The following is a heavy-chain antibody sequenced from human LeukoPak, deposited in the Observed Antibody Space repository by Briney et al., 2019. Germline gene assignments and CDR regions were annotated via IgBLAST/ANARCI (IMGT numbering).Heavy chain of an antibody. Sequence: SETLSLTCTVSGGSINSYYWTWIRQPPGKGLEWIGYIYYSGSTNYNPSLKSRVTISVDTSNNQFSLKLSSVTAADTAVYYCACLTTADAFDIWGQGTMVTVSS. D-gene: IGHD3-22*01. CDR3: ACLTTADAFDI. J-gene: IGHJ3*02. CDR1: GGSINSYY. CDR2: IYYSGST. V-gene: IGHV4-59*01.